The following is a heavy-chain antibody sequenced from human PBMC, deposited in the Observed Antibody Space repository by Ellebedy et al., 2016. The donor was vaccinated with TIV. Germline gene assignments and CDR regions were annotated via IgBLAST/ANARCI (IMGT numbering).Heavy chain of an antibody. CDR2: VYHSGSS. J-gene: IGHJ4*02. V-gene: IGHV4-38-2*02. Sequence: SETLSLXXTVSGYSTSSVYYWGWIRPPPGKGLEWIGCVYHSGSSYYNPSLKSRVTISGDTSKNQFSLKLSSVTAADTAVYYCARDPYSYGSGSYYNPVWGQGTLVTVSS. D-gene: IGHD3-10*01. CDR3: ARDPYSYGSGSYYNPV. CDR1: GYSTSSVYY.